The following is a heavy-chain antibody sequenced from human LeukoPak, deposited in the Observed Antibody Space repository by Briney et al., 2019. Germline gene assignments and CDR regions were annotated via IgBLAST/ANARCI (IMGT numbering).Heavy chain of an antibody. CDR1: GFSFVDYA. D-gene: IGHD5-18*01. CDR3: TIGEGSYGYYFDY. CDR2: ISWNSGSI. Sequence: GGSLRLSCAASGFSFVDYAMHWVRQAPGKGLEWVSGISWNSGSIGYADSVKGRFTISRDNAKNSLYLQMNSLRAEDTALYYCTIGEGSYGYYFDYWGQGTLVTVSS. J-gene: IGHJ4*02. V-gene: IGHV3-9*01.